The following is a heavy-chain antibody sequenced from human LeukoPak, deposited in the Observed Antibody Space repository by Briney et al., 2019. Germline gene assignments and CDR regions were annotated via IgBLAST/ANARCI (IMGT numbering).Heavy chain of an antibody. V-gene: IGHV1-24*01. Sequence: ASVKVSCKVSGYTLTELSMHWVRQAPGKGLEWMGGFDPEDGETIYAQKFQGRVTMTRDMSTSTVYMELSSLRSEDTAVYYCASGRWLVFGDPPGAFDIRGQGTMVTVSS. CDR3: ASGRWLVFGDPPGAFDI. CDR2: FDPEDGET. D-gene: IGHD3-10*01. J-gene: IGHJ3*02. CDR1: GYTLTELS.